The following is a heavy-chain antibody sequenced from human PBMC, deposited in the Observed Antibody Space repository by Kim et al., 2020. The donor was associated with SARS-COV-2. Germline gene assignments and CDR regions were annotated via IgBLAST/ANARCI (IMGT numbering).Heavy chain of an antibody. CDR1: GFTFSSYG. Sequence: GGSLRLSCAASGFTFSSYGMHWVRQAPGKGLEWVAVIWYDGSNKYYADSVKGRFTISRDNSKNTLYLQMNSLRAEDTAVYYCARDPARFGVVIIGLGYWGQGTLVTVSS. V-gene: IGHV3-33*01. CDR3: ARDPARFGVVIIGLGY. CDR2: IWYDGSNK. J-gene: IGHJ4*02. D-gene: IGHD3-3*01.